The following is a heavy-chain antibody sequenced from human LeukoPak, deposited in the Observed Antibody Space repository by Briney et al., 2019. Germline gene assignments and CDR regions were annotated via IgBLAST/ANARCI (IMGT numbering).Heavy chain of an antibody. Sequence: ASVKVSCKASGYTFTNYGISWVRQAPGQGLEWMGWISGCNGNTNYAQKLQGRVIMTTDTFTSTAYMELRSLRSDDTAVYYCARVITMVRGVSRDWFDPWGQGTLVTVSS. CDR3: ARVITMVRGVSRDWFDP. D-gene: IGHD3-10*01. CDR2: ISGCNGNT. CDR1: GYTFTNYG. V-gene: IGHV1-18*01. J-gene: IGHJ5*02.